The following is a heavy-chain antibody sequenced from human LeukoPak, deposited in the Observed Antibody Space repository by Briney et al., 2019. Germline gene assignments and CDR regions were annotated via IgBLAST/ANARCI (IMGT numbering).Heavy chain of an antibody. CDR3: ARTTKADCTNGVCYWPHYYYYYMDV. CDR2: ISSSGSTI. Sequence: TGGSLRLSCAASGLTFSSYEMNWVRQAPGKGLEWVSYISSSGSTIYYADSVKGRFTISRDNAKNSLYLQMNSLRAEDTAVYYCARTTKADCTNGVCYWPHYYYYYMDVWGKGTTVTVSS. J-gene: IGHJ6*03. D-gene: IGHD2-8*01. CDR1: GLTFSSYE. V-gene: IGHV3-48*03.